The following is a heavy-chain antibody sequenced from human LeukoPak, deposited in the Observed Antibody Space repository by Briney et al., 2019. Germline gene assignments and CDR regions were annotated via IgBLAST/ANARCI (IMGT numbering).Heavy chain of an antibody. Sequence: GGSLRLSCAASGFTFSSYGMSWVRQAPGKGLEWVSAISGSGGSTYYADSVKGRFTISRDNAKNSLYLQMNSLRAEDTAVYYCARDYGGSSPFDYWGQGTLVTVSS. V-gene: IGHV3-23*01. D-gene: IGHD4-23*01. CDR3: ARDYGGSSPFDY. CDR2: ISGSGGST. CDR1: GFTFSSYG. J-gene: IGHJ4*02.